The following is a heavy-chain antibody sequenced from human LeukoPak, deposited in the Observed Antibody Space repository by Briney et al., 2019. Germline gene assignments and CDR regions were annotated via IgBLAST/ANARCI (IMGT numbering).Heavy chain of an antibody. D-gene: IGHD3-10*01. CDR3: AKDIAAMVRGVSMGMDV. V-gene: IGHV3-43*01. CDR2: ISWDGGST. Sequence: GGSLRLSCAASGFTFDDYTMHWVRQAPGKGLEWVSLISWDGGSTYYADSDKGRFTISRDNSKNSLYLQMNSLRTEDTALYYCAKDIAAMVRGVSMGMDVWGQGTTVTVSS. CDR1: GFTFDDYT. J-gene: IGHJ6*02.